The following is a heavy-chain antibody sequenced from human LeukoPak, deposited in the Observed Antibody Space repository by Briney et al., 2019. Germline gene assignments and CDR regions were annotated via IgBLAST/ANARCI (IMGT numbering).Heavy chain of an antibody. D-gene: IGHD3-22*01. V-gene: IGHV4-39*07. Sequence: SETLSLTCTVSGGSISSSSYYWGWIRQPPGKGLEWIGSIYYSGSTYYNPSLKSRVTISVDTSKNQFSLKLSSVTAADTAVYYCARGSYYYDSSGYYSPWFDYWGQGTLVTVSS. CDR3: ARGSYYYDSSGYYSPWFDY. CDR1: GGSISSSSYY. J-gene: IGHJ4*02. CDR2: IYYSGST.